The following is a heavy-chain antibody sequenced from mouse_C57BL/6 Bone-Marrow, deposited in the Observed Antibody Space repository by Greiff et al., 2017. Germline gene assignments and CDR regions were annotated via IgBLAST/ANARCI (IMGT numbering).Heavy chain of an antibody. CDR3: TVYGSSSFDY. CDR2: IDPETGGT. J-gene: IGHJ2*01. CDR1: GYTFTDYE. Sequence: QVQLKQSGAELVRPGASVTLSCKASGYTFTDYEMHWVKQTPVHGLEWIGAIDPETGGTAYNQKFKGKAILTADKSSSTAYMELRSLTSEDSAVYYCTVYGSSSFDYWGQGTTLTVSS. D-gene: IGHD1-1*01. V-gene: IGHV1-15*01.